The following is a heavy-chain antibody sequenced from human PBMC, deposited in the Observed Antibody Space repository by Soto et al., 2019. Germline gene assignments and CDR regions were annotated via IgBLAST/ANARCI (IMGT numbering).Heavy chain of an antibody. D-gene: IGHD6-19*01. CDR3: ARDLWQWLASSAEYFQQ. CDR1: GYRFTSYG. V-gene: IGHV1-18*01. Sequence: GASVKLSCKASGYRFTSYGSSWGRQAPGQGLEWMGWISAYNGNTNYAQKLQGRVTMTTDTSTSTAYMELRSLRSDDTAVYYCARDLWQWLASSAEYFQQWGQGTLVTVSS. CDR2: ISAYNGNT. J-gene: IGHJ1*01.